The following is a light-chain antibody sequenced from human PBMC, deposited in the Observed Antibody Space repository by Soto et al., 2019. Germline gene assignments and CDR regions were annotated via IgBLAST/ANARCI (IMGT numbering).Light chain of an antibody. CDR2: EVS. V-gene: IGKV3-11*01. CDR1: QGVGGY. CDR3: QQGKSWTPLT. Sequence: EIVLTQSPATLSLSPGESATLSCRASQGVGGYLAWYQQKPGQAPRLLIYEVSNRAAGVPARFSGSGSGTNFTLTIISLVPEDVAVYYCQQGKSWTPLTFGGGTKVEIK. J-gene: IGKJ4*01.